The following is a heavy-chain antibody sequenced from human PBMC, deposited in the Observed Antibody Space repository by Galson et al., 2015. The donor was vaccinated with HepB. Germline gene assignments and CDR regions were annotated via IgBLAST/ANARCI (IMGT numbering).Heavy chain of an antibody. D-gene: IGHD5-12*01. V-gene: IGHV1-3*01. CDR1: GYTFTSYA. CDR3: ARDPLKSGYYEDFPYYYYGMDV. CDR2: INAGNGNT. Sequence: SVKVSCKASGYTFTSYAMHWVRQAPGQRLEWMGWINAGNGNTKYSQKFQGRVTITRDTSASTAYMELSSLRSEDTAVYYCARDPLKSGYYEDFPYYYYGMDVWGQGTTVTVSS. J-gene: IGHJ6*02.